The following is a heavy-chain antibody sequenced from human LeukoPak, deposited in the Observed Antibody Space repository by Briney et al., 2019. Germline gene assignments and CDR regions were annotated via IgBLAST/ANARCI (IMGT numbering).Heavy chain of an antibody. CDR3: AKDYLKGNGIYDASDV. D-gene: IGHD1-26*01. CDR2: IYTTHFT. J-gene: IGHJ3*01. V-gene: IGHV3-23*01. CDR1: GFTFNTYA. Sequence: PGGSLRLSCAASGFTFNTYAMSWVRQAPGKGLEWVSTIYTTHFTYHADSVKGRFTVSRDDSKNTLYLQMNSLRAEDTALYYCAKDYLKGNGIYDASDVWGQGTMVTVSS.